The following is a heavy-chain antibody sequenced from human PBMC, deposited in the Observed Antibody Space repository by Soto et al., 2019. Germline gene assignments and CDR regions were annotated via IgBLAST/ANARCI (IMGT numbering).Heavy chain of an antibody. V-gene: IGHV1-18*01. CDR2: ISAYNGNT. CDR1: GYTFTSYG. CDR3: ARDLPVLRGYYYYGMDV. D-gene: IGHD2-8*02. Sequence: ASVKVSCKASGYTFTSYGISWVRQAPGQGLEWMGWISAYNGNTNYAQKLQGRVTMTTDPSTSTAYMELRSLRSDDTAVYYCARDLPVLRGYYYYGMDVWGQGTTVTVSS. J-gene: IGHJ6*02.